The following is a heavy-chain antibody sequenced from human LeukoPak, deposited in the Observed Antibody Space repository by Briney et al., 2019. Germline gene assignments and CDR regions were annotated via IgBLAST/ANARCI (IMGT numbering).Heavy chain of an antibody. CDR1: GFTFSTFW. CDR3: ARYGSGTSYITNYFDY. J-gene: IGHJ4*02. Sequence: GGSLRLSCAASGFTFSTFWMSWVRQAPGEGLEWVANINPDGGGKYYVDSVKGRFTISRDNAQNSLYLQMNSLRAEDTAVYYCARYGSGTSYITNYFDYWGQGTLVTVSS. V-gene: IGHV3-7*05. D-gene: IGHD3-10*01. CDR2: INPDGGGK.